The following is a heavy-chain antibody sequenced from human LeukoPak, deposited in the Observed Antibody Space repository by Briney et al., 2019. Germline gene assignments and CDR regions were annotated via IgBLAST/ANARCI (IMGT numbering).Heavy chain of an antibody. CDR2: ISSSGSTI. D-gene: IGHD3-9*01. CDR3: ARRPAYYDILTADW. CDR1: GFTFSSYE. Sequence: GGSLRLSCAASGFTFSSYEMNWVRQAPGKGLEWVSYISSSGSTIYYADSVKGRFTIFRDNAKNSLYLQMNSLRAEDTAVYYCARRPAYYDILTADWWGQGTLVTVSS. J-gene: IGHJ4*02. V-gene: IGHV3-48*03.